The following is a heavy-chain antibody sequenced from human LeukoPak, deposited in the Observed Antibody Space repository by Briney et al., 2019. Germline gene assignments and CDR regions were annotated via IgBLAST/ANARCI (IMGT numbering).Heavy chain of an antibody. CDR1: GGSISSYY. CDR3: ARRGSYGSGSYYGDFDY. J-gene: IGHJ4*02. D-gene: IGHD3-10*01. CDR2: IYTSGST. Sequence: PSETLSLTCTVSGGSISSYYWSWIRQPAGKGLEWIGRIYTSGSTNYNPSLKSRVTMSVDTSKNQFSLKLSSVTAADTAVYYCARRGSYGSGSYYGDFDYWGQGTLVTVSS. V-gene: IGHV4-4*07.